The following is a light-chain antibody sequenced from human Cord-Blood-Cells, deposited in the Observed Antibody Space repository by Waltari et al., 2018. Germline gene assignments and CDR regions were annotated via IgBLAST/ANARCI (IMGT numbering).Light chain of an antibody. CDR1: SSDVGGYNY. J-gene: IGLJ3*02. CDR3: SSYTSSSTWV. CDR2: DVS. V-gene: IGLV2-14*01. Sequence: QSALTQPAFVSGSPGQSITISCTGTSSDVGGYNYVSWYQQHPGKAPKLMIYDVSKRPSGVSNRFSGSKSGNTASLTISGLQAEDEADYYCSSYTSSSTWVFGGGTKLTVL.